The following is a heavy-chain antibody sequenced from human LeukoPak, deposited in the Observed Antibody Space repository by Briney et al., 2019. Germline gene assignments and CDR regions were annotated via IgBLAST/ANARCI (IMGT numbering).Heavy chain of an antibody. V-gene: IGHV4-39*01. CDR3: ARRKEEGSVWYGDFDY. D-gene: IGHD6-19*01. CDR1: GGSISSSSYY. J-gene: IGHJ4*02. CDR2: IYYSGST. Sequence: PSETLSLTCTVSGGSISSSSYYWGWIRQPPGRGGKWIGSIYYSGSTYYNPARKSRVTISVDTSKNQFSLKLSSVTAADTAVYYCARRKEEGSVWYGDFDYWGQGTLVTVSS.